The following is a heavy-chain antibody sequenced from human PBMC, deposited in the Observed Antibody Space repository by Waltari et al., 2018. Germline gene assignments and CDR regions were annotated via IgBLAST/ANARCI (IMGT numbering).Heavy chain of an antibody. J-gene: IGHJ4*02. CDR3: VRNYNGKLY. Sequence: EVQLVETGGGLIQPGGSLRLSCAASGFAVSSNYIRWVRQSPGKGLEWVSVIYSGGNTYYSDSVKGRFTISRDNSKNTLSLQMNSLRVEDTAVYYCVRNYNGKLYWGQGTLVTVSS. CDR2: IYSGGNT. CDR1: GFAVSSNY. V-gene: IGHV3-53*02. D-gene: IGHD3-10*01.